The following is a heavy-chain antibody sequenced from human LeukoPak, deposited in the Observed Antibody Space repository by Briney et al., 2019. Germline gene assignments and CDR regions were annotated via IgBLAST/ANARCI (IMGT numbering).Heavy chain of an antibody. V-gene: IGHV4-61*02. CDR3: ARVGPYIEVDP. Sequence: SETLSLTCTVSGGSFSSRPYYWSWIRQPAGKGLEWIGRIYTSGDTDYNPSLKSRVTISVDTSKNQFSLQLSSLTASYTAVYYCARVGPYIEVDPWGQGTLVIVSS. CDR2: IYTSGDT. D-gene: IGHD5-12*01. J-gene: IGHJ5*02. CDR1: GGSFSSRPYY.